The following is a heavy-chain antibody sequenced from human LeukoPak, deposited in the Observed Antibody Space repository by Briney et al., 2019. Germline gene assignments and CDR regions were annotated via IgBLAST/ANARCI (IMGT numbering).Heavy chain of an antibody. CDR1: GFTFSSYA. CDR3: ARQSTLWFGEFIAVNWFDP. Sequence: GGSLRLSCAASGFTFSSYAMSWVRQAPGKGLEWVSAISGSGGSTYYADSVKGRFTISRDNSKNTLYLQMNSLRAEDTAVYYCARQSTLWFGEFIAVNWFDPWGQGTLVTVSS. CDR2: ISGSGGST. V-gene: IGHV3-23*01. J-gene: IGHJ5*02. D-gene: IGHD3-10*01.